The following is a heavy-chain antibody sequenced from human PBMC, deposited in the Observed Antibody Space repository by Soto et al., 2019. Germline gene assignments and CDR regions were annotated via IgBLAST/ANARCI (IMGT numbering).Heavy chain of an antibody. Sequence: QVQLQESGPGLVKPSETLSLTCTASGASISNYYWSWIRQPPGKGLEWIGDIHYSETTNYNPSLKSRVTISVDTSKNQFSLKLSSVTAADTAVYYCARRQSLENCRGGACYSYYYYMDVWGKGTTVTVSS. CDR2: IHYSETT. CDR3: ARRQSLENCRGGACYSYYYYMDV. D-gene: IGHD2-15*01. V-gene: IGHV4-59*08. CDR1: GASISNYY. J-gene: IGHJ6*03.